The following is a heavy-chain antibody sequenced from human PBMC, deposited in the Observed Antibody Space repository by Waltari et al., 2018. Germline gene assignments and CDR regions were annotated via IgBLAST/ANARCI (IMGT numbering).Heavy chain of an antibody. V-gene: IGHV3-74*03. CDR3: LSTGGSGY. CDR2: INRDGSST. D-gene: IGHD3-16*01. CDR1: GFTFSDYW. Sequence: EVQLVESGGGLGQPGGSLRLSCAGSGFTFSDYWMHWVRQAPGKGRGWVSSINRDGSSTMYVDSGKGRFTISRDNAKNTLYLQMSSLRAEDTALYYCLSTGGSGYWGQGTLVTVSS. J-gene: IGHJ4*02.